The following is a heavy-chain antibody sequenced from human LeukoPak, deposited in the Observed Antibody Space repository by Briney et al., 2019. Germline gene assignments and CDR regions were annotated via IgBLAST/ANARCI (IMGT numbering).Heavy chain of an antibody. V-gene: IGHV3-21*01. CDR2: ISSSSSYI. Sequence: GGSLRLSCAASGFTFSSYSMNWVRQAPGKGLEWASSISSSSSYIYYADSVKGRFTISRDNAKNSLYLQMNSLRAEDTAVYYCARDFRLYYYDSSGYRSTVDYWGQGTLVTVSS. J-gene: IGHJ4*02. D-gene: IGHD3-22*01. CDR3: ARDFRLYYYDSSGYRSTVDY. CDR1: GFTFSSYS.